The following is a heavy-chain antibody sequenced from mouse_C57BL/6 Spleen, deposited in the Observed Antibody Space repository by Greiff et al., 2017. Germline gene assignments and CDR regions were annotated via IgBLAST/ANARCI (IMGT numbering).Heavy chain of an antibody. Sequence: EVQVVESGGDLVKPGGSLKLSCAASGFTFSSYGMSWVRQTPDKRLEWVATISSGGSYTYSPDSVKGRFTISRDTAKNTLYLQMSSLKSEDTAMYYCARHDYGSSSFAYWGQGTLVTVSA. V-gene: IGHV5-6*01. CDR2: ISSGGSYT. CDR3: ARHDYGSSSFAY. D-gene: IGHD1-1*01. J-gene: IGHJ3*01. CDR1: GFTFSSYG.